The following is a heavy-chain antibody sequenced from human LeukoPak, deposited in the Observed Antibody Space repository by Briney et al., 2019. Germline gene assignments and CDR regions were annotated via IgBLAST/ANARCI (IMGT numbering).Heavy chain of an antibody. CDR2: ISYDGRNE. V-gene: IGHV3-30*04. CDR1: GFTFSRSA. J-gene: IGHJ4*02. CDR3: AVIAVAGTRDDY. D-gene: IGHD6-19*01. Sequence: GGSLRLSCTASGFTFSRSAMHWVRQAPGKGLEWVAVISYDGRNEYYADSVKGRFTISRDNSKNTLYLQMNSLRAEDTAVYYCAVIAVAGTRDDYWGQGTLVTVSS.